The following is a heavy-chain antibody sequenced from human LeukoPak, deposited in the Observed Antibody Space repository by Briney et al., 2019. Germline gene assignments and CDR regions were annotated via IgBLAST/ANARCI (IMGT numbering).Heavy chain of an antibody. CDR3: TKGESQPKYYFDY. CDR2: ISGSGGNT. J-gene: IGHJ4*02. V-gene: IGHV3-23*01. CDR1: GFTFTSA. Sequence: GGSLRLSCAASGFTFTSAMRWVRQAPGKGLEWVSSISGSGGNTFYADSVKGRFTISRDNSKNTLYLQMNSLRAEDTAVYYCTKGESQPKYYFDYWGQGTLATVSS. D-gene: IGHD2-2*01.